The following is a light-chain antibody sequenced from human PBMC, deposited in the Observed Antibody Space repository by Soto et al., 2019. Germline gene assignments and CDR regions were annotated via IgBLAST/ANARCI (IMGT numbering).Light chain of an antibody. CDR1: SSNIGAYYD. J-gene: IGLJ1*01. CDR2: GNT. CDR3: QSYDASLRDYV. Sequence: QSVLTQPPSVSGAPGQRVTISCTGSSSNIGAYYDVHWYQQLPRTVPKLLIFGNTNRPSGVPDRFSGSKSGTSASLAITGLQAEDEADYYCQSYDASLRDYVFGTGTKVTVL. V-gene: IGLV1-40*01.